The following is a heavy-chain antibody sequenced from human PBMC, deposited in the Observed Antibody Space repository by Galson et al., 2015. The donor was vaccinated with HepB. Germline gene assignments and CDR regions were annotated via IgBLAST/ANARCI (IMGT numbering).Heavy chain of an antibody. V-gene: IGHV1-46*01. D-gene: IGHD4-11*01. CDR3: ARTGTVTRDFDY. J-gene: IGHJ4*02. Sequence: SVKVSCKASGYTFTSYYMHWVRQAPGQGLEWMGIINPSGGSTSYAQKFQGRVAMTRDTSTSTVYMELSSLRSEDTAVYYCARTGTVTRDFDYWGQGTLVTVSS. CDR2: INPSGGST. CDR1: GYTFTSYY.